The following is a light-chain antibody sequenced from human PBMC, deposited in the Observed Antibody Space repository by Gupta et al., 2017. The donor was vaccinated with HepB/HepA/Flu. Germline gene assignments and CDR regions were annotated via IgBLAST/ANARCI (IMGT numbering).Light chain of an antibody. V-gene: IGLV2-23*02. CDR2: EVS. Sequence: QSALTHPASVSGSPGQSIAVSCPVTSSDVGSHKLVSWYQQPPGKAPNLMIDEVSKRPSGVANRFSCSKSGTTASLIIAVLQAEDEDDYYCCSDAGSSTLVFGGGTKLTVL. CDR1: SSDVGSHKL. CDR3: CSDAGSSTLV. J-gene: IGLJ2*01.